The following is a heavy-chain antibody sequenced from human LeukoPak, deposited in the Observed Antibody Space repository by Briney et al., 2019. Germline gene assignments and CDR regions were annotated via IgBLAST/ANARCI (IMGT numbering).Heavy chain of an antibody. CDR2: INHSGST. J-gene: IGHJ5*02. D-gene: IGHD3-22*01. V-gene: IGHV4-34*01. CDR1: GGSFSGYY. Sequence: TSSDTLSLTCAVYGGSFSGYYWSWIRQPRGKGLEWIGEINHSGSTNYNPSLKSRVTISVDTSKNQFSLKLSSVTAADTAVYYCARGGYYDSSRFDPWGQGTLVTVSS. CDR3: ARGGYYDSSRFDP.